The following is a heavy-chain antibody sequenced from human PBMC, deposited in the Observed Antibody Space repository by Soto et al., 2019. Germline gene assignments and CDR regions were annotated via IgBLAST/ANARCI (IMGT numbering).Heavy chain of an antibody. CDR1: GFTFSSYG. CDR3: ARENYFDY. V-gene: IGHV3-33*01. CDR2: IWYDGSNK. J-gene: IGHJ4*02. Sequence: PGGSLRLSCAASGFTFSSYGMHWVRQAPGKGLEWVAVIWYDGSNKYYADSVKGRFTISRDNAKNSLSLQMNSLRAEDTALYYCARENYFDYWGQGTLVTVSS.